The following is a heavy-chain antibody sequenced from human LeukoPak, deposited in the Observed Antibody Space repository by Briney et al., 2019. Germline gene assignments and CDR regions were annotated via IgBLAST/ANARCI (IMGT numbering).Heavy chain of an antibody. CDR1: GFTFSSYA. Sequence: GGSLRLSCAASGFTFSSYAMHWVRQAPGKGLEYVSAISSNGGSTYYANSVKGRFTISRDNSKNTLYLQMGSLRAEDMAVYYCARSDLRSGSYDAFDIWGQGTMVTVSS. V-gene: IGHV3-64*01. J-gene: IGHJ3*02. CDR3: ARSDLRSGSYDAFDI. D-gene: IGHD1-26*01. CDR2: ISSNGGST.